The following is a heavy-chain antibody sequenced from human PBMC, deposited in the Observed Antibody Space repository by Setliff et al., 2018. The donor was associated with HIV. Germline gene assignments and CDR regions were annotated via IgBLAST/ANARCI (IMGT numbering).Heavy chain of an antibody. Sequence: GGSLRLSCAAPGFTFSSYAMSWVRQAPGKGLEWVSATSGSGVGTSHADAVKGRFTISRDNAKNTLFLQMNSLRAEDSAMYYCATNRRDCYSASCPLTSWGQGTLVTVSS. D-gene: IGHD2-2*01. J-gene: IGHJ4*02. V-gene: IGHV3-23*01. CDR2: TSGSGVGT. CDR1: GFTFSSYA. CDR3: ATNRRDCYSASCPLTS.